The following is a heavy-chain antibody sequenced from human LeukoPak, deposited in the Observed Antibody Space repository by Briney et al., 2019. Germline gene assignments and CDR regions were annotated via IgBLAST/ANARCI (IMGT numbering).Heavy chain of an antibody. CDR2: ISSSSSYI. J-gene: IGHJ6*02. CDR1: GFTFSSYT. V-gene: IGHV3-21*01. CDR3: ARDPTPRYCSGGSCYTHYGLDV. D-gene: IGHD2-15*01. Sequence: GGSLRLSCAASGFTFSSYTMNWVRQAPGKGLEWVSSISSSSSYIYYADSVKGRLTISRDNAKNSLYLQMNSLRAEDTAVYYCARDPTPRYCSGGSCYTHYGLDVWGQGTTVTVSS.